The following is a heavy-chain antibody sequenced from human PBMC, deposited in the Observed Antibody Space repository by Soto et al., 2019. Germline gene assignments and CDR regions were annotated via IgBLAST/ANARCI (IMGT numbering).Heavy chain of an antibody. Sequence: QVQLVQSGAEVKKPGSSVKVSCKASGGTFSSYAISWVRQAPGQGLEWMGGIIPIFGTANYAQKFQGRVTITAEESTSTAQLEVGSLRTEDTGVEFCSKDVIGRNATGGNRGIFCYLGQGTLVTVSS. CDR2: IIPIFGTA. CDR3: SKDVIGRNATGGNRGIFCY. V-gene: IGHV1-69*01. D-gene: IGHD7-27*01. J-gene: IGHJ4*02. CDR1: GGTFSSYA.